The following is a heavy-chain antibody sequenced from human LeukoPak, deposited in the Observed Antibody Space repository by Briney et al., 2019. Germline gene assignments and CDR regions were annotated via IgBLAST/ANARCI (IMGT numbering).Heavy chain of an antibody. D-gene: IGHD1-26*01. CDR1: GFTVSTNY. V-gene: IGHV3-53*01. CDR3: ARPYSGSYFNYGMDV. Sequence: PGGSLRLSCAASGFTVSTNYMSWVRQAPGKGLEWVSVIYSGGSTYFADSVKGRFTISRDNSKNTLYLQMNSLRAEDTAVYYCARPYSGSYFNYGMDVWGQGTTVTVSS. J-gene: IGHJ6*02. CDR2: IYSGGST.